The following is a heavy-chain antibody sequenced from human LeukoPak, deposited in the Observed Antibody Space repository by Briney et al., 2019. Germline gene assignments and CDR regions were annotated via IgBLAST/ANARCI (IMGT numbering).Heavy chain of an antibody. J-gene: IGHJ4*02. CDR2: ITGDGGTT. D-gene: IGHD3-22*01. CDR3: ARIYYDRGGHYYDY. CDR1: GFTFRNYA. V-gene: IGHV3-64*01. Sequence: GGPLRLSCAASGFTFRNYAMDWVRQAPGEGLEYVSAITGDGGTTYYARSVKDRFTISRDNSKNTLYLQMGSLRAEDMAVYYCARIYYDRGGHYYDYWGQGTLVTVSS.